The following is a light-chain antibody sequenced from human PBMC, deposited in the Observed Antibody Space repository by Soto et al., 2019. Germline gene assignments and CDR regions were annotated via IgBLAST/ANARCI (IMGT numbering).Light chain of an antibody. CDR3: QQRSNWLT. V-gene: IGKV3-11*01. Sequence: EIVMTQSPATLSVSPGERATLSCRASQSVSRNLAWYQQKPGQPPRLLIYDASTRATGVPARFSGSGSGTDFTLTISSLEPEDFAVYYCQQRSNWLTFGGGTKVDIK. CDR1: QSVSRN. CDR2: DAS. J-gene: IGKJ4*01.